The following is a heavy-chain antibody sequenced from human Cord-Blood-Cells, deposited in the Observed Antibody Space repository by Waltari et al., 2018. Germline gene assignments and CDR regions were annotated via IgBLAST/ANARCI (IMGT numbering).Heavy chain of an antibody. D-gene: IGHD1-26*01. CDR1: GFTFSTYA. V-gene: IGHV3-30*04. Sequence: QVQLVESGGGVVQPGRSLRLSCAASGFTFSTYAMQWFRQAPGKGLGWGAVISYDGRKKYYADSVKCRFTISRDNSKNTLYLQMNSLRAGDTAVYYCARDKNSGSYFDYWCQGTLVTVSS. J-gene: IGHJ4*02. CDR3: ARDKNSGSYFDY. CDR2: ISYDGRKK.